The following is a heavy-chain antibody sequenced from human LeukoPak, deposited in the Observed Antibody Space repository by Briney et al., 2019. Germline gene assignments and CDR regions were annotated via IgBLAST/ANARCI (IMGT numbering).Heavy chain of an antibody. CDR3: ARVAAAGTTYDFDY. J-gene: IGHJ4*02. Sequence: SETLSLTCTVSGGSISSYYWSWIRQPAGKGLEWVGRIYTSRSTNYDPALKSRVTMSVDTSKTQFSLKLSSGTAADTAVDYCARVAAAGTTYDFDYWGQGTLVTVSS. V-gene: IGHV4-4*07. CDR2: IYTSRST. CDR1: GGSISSYY. D-gene: IGHD6-13*01.